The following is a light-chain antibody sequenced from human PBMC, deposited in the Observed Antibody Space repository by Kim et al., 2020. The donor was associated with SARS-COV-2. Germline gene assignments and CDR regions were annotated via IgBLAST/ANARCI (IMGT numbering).Light chain of an antibody. CDR2: RTS. Sequence: VSPGERATLSCRASESVSNNLAWYQQKPGQAPRLLIYRTSTRATGIPARFSGSGSGTEFTLTISSLQSEDFAVYYCQQYNDWPPNTFGQGTKLEI. CDR3: QQYNDWPPNT. J-gene: IGKJ2*01. V-gene: IGKV3-15*01. CDR1: ESVSNN.